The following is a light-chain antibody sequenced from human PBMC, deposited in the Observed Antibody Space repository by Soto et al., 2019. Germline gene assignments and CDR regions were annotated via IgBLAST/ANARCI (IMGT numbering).Light chain of an antibody. CDR3: QQYGRT. Sequence: EIVLTQSPGTLFLSPGERDTLSCRASQSVSSSYLAWYQQKPGQAPRPLIYDASSSTTGIPDRFSGSGSGTDFTLTISRLEPEDFAVYYCQQYGRTFGPGTKVDI. CDR1: QSVSSSY. CDR2: DAS. V-gene: IGKV3-20*01. J-gene: IGKJ3*01.